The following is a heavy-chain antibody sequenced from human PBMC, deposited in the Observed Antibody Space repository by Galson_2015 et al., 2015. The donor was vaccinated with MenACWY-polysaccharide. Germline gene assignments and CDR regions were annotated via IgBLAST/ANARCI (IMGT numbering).Heavy chain of an antibody. CDR3: AREGSRIVFHAFDI. CDR1: GLTFRSSG. V-gene: IGHV3-33*01. J-gene: IGHJ3*02. D-gene: IGHD3-10*02. CDR2: IQYDGSQK. Sequence: SLRLSCAASGLTFRSSGMHWVRQAPGKGLEWVAVIQYDGSQKQYTDSVRGRFSISRDNSKNTLYLEMNSLRAEDTALYYCAREGSRIVFHAFDIWGQGTMVIVSS.